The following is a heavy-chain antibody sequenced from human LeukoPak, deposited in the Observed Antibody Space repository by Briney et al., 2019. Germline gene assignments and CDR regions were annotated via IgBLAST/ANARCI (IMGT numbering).Heavy chain of an antibody. D-gene: IGHD2-2*01. CDR2: INHSGST. V-gene: IGHV4-34*01. J-gene: IGHJ4*02. CDR1: GGSFSGYY. CDR3: ARVGCSSTSCDSYPPFVDFGY. Sequence: SETLSLTCAVYGGSFSGYYWSWIRQPPGKGLEWIGEINHSGSTNYNPSLKSRVTISVDTSKNQFSLKLSSVTAADTAVYYCARVGCSSTSCDSYPPFVDFGYWGQGTLVTVSS.